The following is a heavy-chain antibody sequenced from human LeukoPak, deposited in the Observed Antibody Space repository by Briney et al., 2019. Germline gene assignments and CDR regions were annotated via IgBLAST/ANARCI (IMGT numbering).Heavy chain of an antibody. D-gene: IGHD3-3*01. Sequence: GGSLRLSCAASGFTFSSYWMSWVRQAPGKGLEWVANIKQDGSEKYYVDSVKGRFTISRDNAKNSLYLQMNILRAQDTAVYYCARRLRWSGYYGNWFDPWGQGTLVTVSS. CDR1: GFTFSSYW. CDR3: ARRLRWSGYYGNWFDP. J-gene: IGHJ5*02. V-gene: IGHV3-7*01. CDR2: IKQDGSEK.